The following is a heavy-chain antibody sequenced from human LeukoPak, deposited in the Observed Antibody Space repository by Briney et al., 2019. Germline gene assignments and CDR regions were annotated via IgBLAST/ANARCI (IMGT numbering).Heavy chain of an antibody. D-gene: IGHD3-10*01. Sequence: GGSLRLSCAASGFTFSGYEMDWVRQAPGKGLEWVSYISSSGSTIYYADSVKGRFTISRDNAKNSLYLQMNSLRAEDTAVYYCARGPMVRGVSIYYYYGMDVWGQGTTVTVSS. V-gene: IGHV3-48*03. CDR2: ISSSGSTI. J-gene: IGHJ6*02. CDR1: GFTFSGYE. CDR3: ARGPMVRGVSIYYYYGMDV.